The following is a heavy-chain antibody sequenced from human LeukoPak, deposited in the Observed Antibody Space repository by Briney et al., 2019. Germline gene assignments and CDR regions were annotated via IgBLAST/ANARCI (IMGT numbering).Heavy chain of an antibody. V-gene: IGHV6-1*01. CDR3: AREEGNGWGSYRFDY. CDR1: GDSVSSNSAA. J-gene: IGHJ4*02. Sequence: SQTLSLTCAISGDSVSSNSAAWDWIRQSPSRGLEWLGMTYYRSKWYNDYAVSVKSRITINPDTSKNQFSLQLNSVTPGDTAVYYCAREEGNGWGSYRFDYWGQGTLVTVSS. D-gene: IGHD3-16*02. CDR2: TYYRSKWYN.